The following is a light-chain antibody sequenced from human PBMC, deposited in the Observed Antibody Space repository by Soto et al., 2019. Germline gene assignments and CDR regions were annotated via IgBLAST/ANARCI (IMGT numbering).Light chain of an antibody. J-gene: IGKJ4*01. V-gene: IGKV1-39*01. CDR1: QSISSY. Sequence: DIQMTQSPSSLSASVGDRVTITCRASQSISSYLNWYQQKPGKAPKLLIYAASSLQSGVPSRFSGSGSGTDFTLTISNLQTEEFATYYYQQSYSTLRTFGGGTKVEIK. CDR2: AAS. CDR3: QQSYSTLRT.